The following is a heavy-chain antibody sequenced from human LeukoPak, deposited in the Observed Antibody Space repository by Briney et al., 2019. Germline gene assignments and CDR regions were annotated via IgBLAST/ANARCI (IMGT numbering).Heavy chain of an antibody. Sequence: SETLSLTCTVSGGSISSYYWSWIRQPPGKGLEWIGYISYSGSTNYNPSLKSRVTISGDTSKNQFSLKLSSVTAADTAVYYCARGGRSGSEWYYFDYWGQGTLVTVSS. J-gene: IGHJ4*02. D-gene: IGHD3-10*01. CDR2: ISYSGST. CDR1: GGSISSYY. V-gene: IGHV4-59*01. CDR3: ARGGRSGSEWYYFDY.